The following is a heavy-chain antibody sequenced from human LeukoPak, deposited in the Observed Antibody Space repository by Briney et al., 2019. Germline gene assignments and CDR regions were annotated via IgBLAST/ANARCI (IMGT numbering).Heavy chain of an antibody. CDR1: GYNFTNYW. CDR2: IYPGDSDT. CDR3: ARPSFSGGSGSYAFDI. J-gene: IGHJ3*02. Sequence: GESLKISCKGSGYNFTNYWIGWVRQMPGKGLEWMGIIYPGDSDTRYSPSFQGQVTISADKSISTAYLQWSSLKASDTAMYYCARPSFSGGSGSYAFDIWGQGTMVTVSS. D-gene: IGHD3-10*01. V-gene: IGHV5-51*01.